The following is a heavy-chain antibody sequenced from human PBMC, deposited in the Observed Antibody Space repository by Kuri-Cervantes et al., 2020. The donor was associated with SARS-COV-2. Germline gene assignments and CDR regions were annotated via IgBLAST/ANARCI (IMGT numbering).Heavy chain of an antibody. CDR1: GFTFSSYA. J-gene: IGHJ5*02. V-gene: IGHV3-48*01. Sequence: GESLKISCAASGFTFSSYAMSWVRQAPGKGLEWVSDINTSTRTKYYVGSVKGRFTISRDNSKNTLYLQMNSLRAEDTAVYYCAREDPSDNWFDPWGQGTLVTVSS. CDR2: INTSTRTK. CDR3: AREDPSDNWFDP.